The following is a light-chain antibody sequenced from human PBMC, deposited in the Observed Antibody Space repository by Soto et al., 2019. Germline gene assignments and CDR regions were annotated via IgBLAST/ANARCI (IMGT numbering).Light chain of an antibody. V-gene: IGKV3-15*01. Sequence: EIVMTQSPATLSVSPGERATLSCRASQSVYSNLAWYQQKPGQAPRLLIYGASTRATGIPARFSGSGSETEFTLTISSLQSEDFAAYYCQQYNNWPYTFGPGTSVDIK. CDR2: GAS. CDR1: QSVYSN. CDR3: QQYNNWPYT. J-gene: IGKJ3*01.